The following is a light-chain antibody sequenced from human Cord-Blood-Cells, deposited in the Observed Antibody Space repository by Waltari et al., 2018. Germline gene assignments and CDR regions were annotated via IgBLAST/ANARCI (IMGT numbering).Light chain of an antibody. J-gene: IGKJ2*01. CDR3: QQDDNRPYT. CDR2: DAS. Sequence: DIQMTQSPSSLSASVGDRVTITCQASQDISNYLNWYQQNPGKAPKLLIYDASNLETGVPSRFSGSGSGTDFTFTISSLQPEDIATYYCQQDDNRPYTFGQGTKLEIK. V-gene: IGKV1-33*01. CDR1: QDISNY.